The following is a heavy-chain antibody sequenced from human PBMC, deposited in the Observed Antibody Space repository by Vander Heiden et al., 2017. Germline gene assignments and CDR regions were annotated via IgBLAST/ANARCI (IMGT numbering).Heavy chain of an antibody. CDR1: GFTFSNVW. Sequence: SGFTFSNVWMNWVRPAPGKGLEWVGGIKSKTDGGTTDYAAPVKGRFTISRYDSKNTLYLQMNSLETEDTAVYYCTTDAVGYALSWGQGTLVTVSS. CDR3: TTDAVGYALS. V-gene: IGHV3-15*07. J-gene: IGHJ5*02. CDR2: IKSKTDGGTT. D-gene: IGHD5-12*01.